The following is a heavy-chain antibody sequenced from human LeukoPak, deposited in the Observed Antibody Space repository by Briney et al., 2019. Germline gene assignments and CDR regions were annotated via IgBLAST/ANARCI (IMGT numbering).Heavy chain of an antibody. CDR1: GFTFGNYD. V-gene: IGHV3-23*01. J-gene: IGHJ4*02. D-gene: IGHD1-26*01. CDR2: ISAGRP. Sequence: GGSLRLSCAASGFTFGNYDMSWVRQAPGKGLEWVSSISAGRPFYADSLKGRFTVSRDNSKNTLYLQMNSLRAEDTAVYYCARGDSGNFDYWGQGTLVTVSS. CDR3: ARGDSGNFDY.